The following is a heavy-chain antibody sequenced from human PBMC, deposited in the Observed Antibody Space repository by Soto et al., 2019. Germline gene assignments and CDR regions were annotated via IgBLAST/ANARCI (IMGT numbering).Heavy chain of an antibody. V-gene: IGHV1-18*01. Sequence: GASVKVSCKASGYTFTSYGISWVRQAPGQGLEWMGWISAYNGNTNYAQKLQGRVTMTTDTSTSTAYMELRSLRSDDTAVYYRARAYITATGDAFDIWGQGTMVTVSS. CDR2: ISAYNGNT. J-gene: IGHJ3*02. CDR1: GYTFTSYG. CDR3: ARAYITATGDAFDI. D-gene: IGHD1-20*01.